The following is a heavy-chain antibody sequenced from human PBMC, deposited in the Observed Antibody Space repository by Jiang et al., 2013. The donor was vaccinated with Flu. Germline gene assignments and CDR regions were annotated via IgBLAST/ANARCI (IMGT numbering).Heavy chain of an antibody. V-gene: IGHV1-2*04. D-gene: IGHD1-1*01. CDR3: ARVQTGTGAFDI. Sequence: GAEVKKPGASVKVSCKASGYTFSGYYIHWVRQAAGQGLEWMGWINPNSGGTSYAQRFQDWVTMTRDTSINTAYMEMSRLRSDDTAVYYCARVQTGTGAFDIWGQGTMVTVSS. J-gene: IGHJ3*02. CDR2: INPNSGGT. CDR1: GYTFSGYY.